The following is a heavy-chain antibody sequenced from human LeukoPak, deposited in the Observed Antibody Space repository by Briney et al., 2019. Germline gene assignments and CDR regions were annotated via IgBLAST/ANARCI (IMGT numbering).Heavy chain of an antibody. CDR1: GITFSSYA. V-gene: IGHV3-23*01. CDR3: AKDRAGGSVWYAFDP. J-gene: IGHJ5*02. D-gene: IGHD6-13*01. CDR2: ISFSGGST. Sequence: GETLRLSCATSGITFSSYAMSWVRQAPGKGLEWVSVISFSGGSTDYADSVKGRFTISRDNSKNTLYLQMNSLRPDDTAVYYCAKDRAGGSVWYAFDPWGQGTLVTVSS.